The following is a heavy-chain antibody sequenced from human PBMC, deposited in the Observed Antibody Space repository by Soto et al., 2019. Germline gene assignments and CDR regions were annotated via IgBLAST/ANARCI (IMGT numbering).Heavy chain of an antibody. CDR1: GFTFSEYY. CDR2: ISGSGGST. V-gene: IGHV3-23*01. D-gene: IGHD1-1*01. Sequence: PGGSLRLSCAASGFTFSEYYMSWIRQAPGEGLEWVSAISGSGGSTYYADSVKGRFTISRDNSKNTLYLQMNSLRAEDTAVYYCARDWGDNWNDAFYWGQGTLVTVSS. CDR3: ARDWGDNWNDAFY. J-gene: IGHJ4*02.